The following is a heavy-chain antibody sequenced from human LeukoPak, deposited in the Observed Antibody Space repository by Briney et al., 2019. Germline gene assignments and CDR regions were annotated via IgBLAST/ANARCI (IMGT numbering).Heavy chain of an antibody. CDR3: ARGGSLYDILTGYYNGPGFDY. Sequence: GGSLRLSCAASGFTFSSYGMHWVRQAPGKGLEWVAVIWYDGSNKYYADSVKGRFTISRDNSKNTLYLQMNSLRAEDTAVYYCARGGSLYDILTGYYNGPGFDYWGQGTLVTVSS. J-gene: IGHJ4*02. V-gene: IGHV3-33*01. CDR2: IWYDGSNK. D-gene: IGHD3-9*01. CDR1: GFTFSSYG.